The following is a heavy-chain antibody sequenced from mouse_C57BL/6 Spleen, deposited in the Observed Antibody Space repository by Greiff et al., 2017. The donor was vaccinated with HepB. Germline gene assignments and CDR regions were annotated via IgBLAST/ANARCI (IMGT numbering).Heavy chain of an antibody. D-gene: IGHD1-1*01. V-gene: IGHV1-55*01. CDR2: IYPGSGST. CDR3: ARERLYCGSSCYFDY. CDR1: GYTFTSYW. Sequence: QVQLQQPGAELVKPGASVKMSCKASGYTFTSYWITWVKQRPGQGLEWIGDIYPGSGSTNYNEKFKSKATLTVDTSSSTAYMQLSSLTSEDSAVYYCARERLYCGSSCYFDYWGQGTTLTVSS. J-gene: IGHJ2*01.